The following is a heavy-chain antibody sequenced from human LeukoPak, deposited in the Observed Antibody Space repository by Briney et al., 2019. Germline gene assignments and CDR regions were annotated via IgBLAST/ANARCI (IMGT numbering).Heavy chain of an antibody. Sequence: PGGSLRLSCAASGFTFSSYAMSWAAKAPGKGLEWASPIIGSGGSTYYADSVKGRFTISRDNSKNTLYLQMNSLRAEDTAVYYCAKGQSSSSGRGYNWFDPWGQGTLVTVSS. D-gene: IGHD6-6*01. V-gene: IGHV3-23*01. CDR2: IIGSGGST. CDR3: AKGQSSSSGRGYNWFDP. CDR1: GFTFSSYA. J-gene: IGHJ5*02.